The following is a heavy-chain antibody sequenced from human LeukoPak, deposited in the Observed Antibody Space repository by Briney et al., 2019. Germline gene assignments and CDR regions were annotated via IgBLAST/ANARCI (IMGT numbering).Heavy chain of an antibody. V-gene: IGHV3-7*01. J-gene: IGHJ4*02. CDR1: GFTFSSYW. Sequence: GGSLRLSCAASGFTFSSYWMSWVRQAPGKGLEWVANIKQDGSEKYYVDSVKGRFTISRDNAKNPLYLQMNSLRAEDTAVYYCAREGESTSSSGYFDYWGQGTLVTVSS. CDR2: IKQDGSEK. CDR3: AREGESTSSSGYFDY. D-gene: IGHD2-2*01.